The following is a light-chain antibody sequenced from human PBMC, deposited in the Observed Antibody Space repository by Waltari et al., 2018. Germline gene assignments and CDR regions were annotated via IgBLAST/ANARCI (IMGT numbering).Light chain of an antibody. CDR3: SAWDDSLVAL. CDR2: EDN. Sequence: QSVLTQPPSASGAPGQRVLISCSGGSSNIGRNSVSWYQQLPGTGPKLLIYEDNQRPSGVPDRFSGSKSGTSASLVISGLRSEDEADYYCSAWDDSLVALFGGGTRLTVV. V-gene: IGLV1-44*01. J-gene: IGLJ3*02. CDR1: SSNIGRNS.